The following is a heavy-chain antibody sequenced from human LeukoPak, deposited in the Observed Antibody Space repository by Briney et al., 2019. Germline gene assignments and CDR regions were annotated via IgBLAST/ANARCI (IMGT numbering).Heavy chain of an antibody. CDR3: ARAAIVTIFGVVQNAAYYYYGMDV. CDR2: INPSGGST. Sequence: VSVKVSCKASGYTFTSYYMHWVRQAPGQGLEWMGIINPSGGSTSYAQKFQGRVTMTRDTSTSTVYMELSSLRSEDTAVYYCARAAIVTIFGVVQNAAYYYYGMDVWGQGTTVTVSS. D-gene: IGHD3-3*01. J-gene: IGHJ6*02. V-gene: IGHV1-46*01. CDR1: GYTFTSYY.